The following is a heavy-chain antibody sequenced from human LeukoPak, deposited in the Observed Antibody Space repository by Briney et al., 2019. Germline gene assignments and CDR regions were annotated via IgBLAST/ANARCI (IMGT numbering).Heavy chain of an antibody. CDR2: IYYSGRT. J-gene: IGHJ4*02. D-gene: IGHD4-17*01. V-gene: IGHV4-39*07. CDR3: ARAGLTVTQFDY. CDR1: GGSISTSSYY. Sequence: SETLSLTCTVSGGSISTSSYYWGWIRQPPGKGLEWIGSIYYSGRTYYNPSLKSRVTISVDTSKNQFSLKLSSVTAADTAVYYCARAGLTVTQFDYWGQGTLVTVSS.